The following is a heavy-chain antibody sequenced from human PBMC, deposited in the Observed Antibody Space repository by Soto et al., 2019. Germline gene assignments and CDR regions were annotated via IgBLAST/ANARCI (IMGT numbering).Heavy chain of an antibody. D-gene: IGHD2-2*02. J-gene: IGHJ5*02. CDR3: ARSTAISGLGWFDP. Sequence: GASVKVSCKASGYTFSSYAISWLRQAPGQGLEWMGGIIPIFGTANYAQKFQGRVTITADKSTSTAYMELSSLRSEDTAVYYCARSTAISGLGWFDPWGQGTLVTVSS. CDR2: IIPIFGTA. V-gene: IGHV1-69*06. CDR1: GYTFSSYA.